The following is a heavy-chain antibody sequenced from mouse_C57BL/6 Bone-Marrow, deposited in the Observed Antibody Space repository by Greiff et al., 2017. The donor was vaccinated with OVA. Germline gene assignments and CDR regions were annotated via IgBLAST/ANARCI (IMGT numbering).Heavy chain of an antibody. CDR1: GYTFTSYG. V-gene: IGHV1-81*01. CDR3: ARGTPYYGISLWFAY. D-gene: IGHD1-1*01. J-gene: IGHJ3*01. CDR2: IYPTSGNT. Sequence: QVHVKQSVAELARPGASVKLSCKASGYTFTSYGISWVKQRTGQGLEWIGEIYPTSGNTYYNEKFKGKATLTADKSSSTAYLELRSLTSEDAAVYFCARGTPYYGISLWFAYWGQGTLVTVSA.